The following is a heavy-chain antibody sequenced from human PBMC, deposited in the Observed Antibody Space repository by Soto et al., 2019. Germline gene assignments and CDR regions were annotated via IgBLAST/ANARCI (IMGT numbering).Heavy chain of an antibody. CDR3: ATVASPIWINNWFDP. V-gene: IGHV1-24*01. CDR1: GYTLTELS. J-gene: IGHJ5*02. D-gene: IGHD1-1*01. Sequence: ASVKVSCKVSGYTLTELSMHWVRQAPGKGLEWMGGFDPEDGETIYAQKFQGRVTMTEDTSTDTAYTELSSLRSEDTAVYYCATVASPIWINNWFDPWGQGTLVTVSS. CDR2: FDPEDGET.